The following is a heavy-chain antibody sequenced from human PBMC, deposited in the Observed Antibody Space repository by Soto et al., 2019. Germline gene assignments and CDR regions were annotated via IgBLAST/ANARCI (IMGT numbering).Heavy chain of an antibody. Sequence: SETLSLTCTVSGGSISSSSYYWGWIRQPPGKGLEWIGSIYYSGSTYYNPSLKSRVTISVDTSKNQFSLKLSSVTAADTAVYYCASQATVTPDYYFDYWGQGTLVTVSS. CDR1: GGSISSSSYY. CDR3: ASQATVTPDYYFDY. D-gene: IGHD4-17*01. J-gene: IGHJ4*02. V-gene: IGHV4-39*07. CDR2: IYYSGST.